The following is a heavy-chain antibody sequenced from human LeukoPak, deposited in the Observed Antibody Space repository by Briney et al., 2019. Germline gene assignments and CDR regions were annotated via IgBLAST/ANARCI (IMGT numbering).Heavy chain of an antibody. V-gene: IGHV4-30-4*07. CDR3: ARDSLEYSSSSPHRAHYYYMDV. Sequence: PSQTLSLTCAVSGGSISSGGYSWSWIRQPPGKGLEWIGYIYYSGSTYYNPSLKSRVTISVDTSKNQFSLKLSSVTAADTAVYYCARDSLEYSSSSPHRAHYYYMDVWGKGTTVTVSS. J-gene: IGHJ6*03. CDR1: GGSISSGGYS. D-gene: IGHD6-6*01. CDR2: IYYSGST.